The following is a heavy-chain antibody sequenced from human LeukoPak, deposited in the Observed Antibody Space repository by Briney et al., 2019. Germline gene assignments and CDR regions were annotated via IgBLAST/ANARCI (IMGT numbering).Heavy chain of an antibody. CDR3: ASSRYFDWSRFDP. CDR2: IYYSGST. Sequence: SETLSLTCTVSGGSISSSSYYWGWIRQPPGKGLEWIGSIYYSGSTYYNPSLKSRVTISVDTSKNQSSLKLSSVTAADTAVYYCASSRYFDWSRFDPWGQGTLVTVSS. V-gene: IGHV4-39*01. J-gene: IGHJ5*02. D-gene: IGHD3-9*01. CDR1: GGSISSSSYY.